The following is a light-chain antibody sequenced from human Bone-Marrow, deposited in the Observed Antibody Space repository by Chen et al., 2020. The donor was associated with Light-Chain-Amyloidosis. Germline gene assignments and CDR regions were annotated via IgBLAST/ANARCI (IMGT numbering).Light chain of an antibody. V-gene: IGLV3-25*03. CDR1: DLPTKY. J-gene: IGLJ2*01. CDR2: RDT. Sequence: SYELTQPPSVSVSPGHTARLTCSGDDLPTKYAYWYQQKPGQAPVLVIHRDTERPSGISERFSGSSSGTTATLTINGVQAEDEADYHCQSADSSGTYEVIFGGGTKLTVL. CDR3: QSADSSGTYEVI.